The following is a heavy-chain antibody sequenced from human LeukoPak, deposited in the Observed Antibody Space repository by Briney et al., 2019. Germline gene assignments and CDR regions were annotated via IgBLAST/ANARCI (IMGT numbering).Heavy chain of an antibody. J-gene: IGHJ2*01. Sequence: PSQTLSLTCTVSGGSISSGSYYWSWIRQPAGKGLEWIGRIYTSGSTNYNPSLKSRVTISVDTSKNQFSLKLSSVTAADTAVYYCARDRVTMVWSVHWYFDLWGRGTLVTVSS. CDR3: ARDRVTMVWSVHWYFDL. D-gene: IGHD3-10*01. V-gene: IGHV4-61*02. CDR2: IYTSGST. CDR1: GGSISSGSYY.